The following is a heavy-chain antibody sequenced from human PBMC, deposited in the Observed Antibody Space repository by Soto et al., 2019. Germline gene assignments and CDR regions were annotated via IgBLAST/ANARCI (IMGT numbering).Heavy chain of an antibody. CDR3: ERSFDYYDLEWLLYSGMDG. J-gene: IGHJ6*02. V-gene: IGHV1-2*04. D-gene: IGHD3-3*01. CDR2: INPNSGGT. Sequence: ASVKVSCKASGYTFTGYYMHWVRQAPGQGLEWMGWINPNSGGTNYAQKFQGWVTMTRDTSISTAYMELSRLRSDDTAVYYCERSFDYYDLEWLLYSGMDGWGQGTTVTVSS. CDR1: GYTFTGYY.